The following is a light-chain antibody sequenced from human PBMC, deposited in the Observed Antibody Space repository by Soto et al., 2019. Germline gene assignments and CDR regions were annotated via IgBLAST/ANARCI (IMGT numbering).Light chain of an antibody. J-gene: IGLJ2*01. V-gene: IGLV2-14*01. CDR2: EVT. CDR1: NSDIGGYNY. Sequence: QSVLAQPASVSGSPGQSITISCTGTNSDIGGYNYVSWYQQHPGKAPKLIIYEVTNRPSGVSNRFSGSKSGNTASLTISGLQAEDEAVYYCSSHTNSRTSRVLFSGGTKVTVL. CDR3: SSHTNSRTSRVL.